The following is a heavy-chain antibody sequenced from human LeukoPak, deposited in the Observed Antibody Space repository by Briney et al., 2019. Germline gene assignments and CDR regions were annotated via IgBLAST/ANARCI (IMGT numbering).Heavy chain of an antibody. J-gene: IGHJ4*02. D-gene: IGHD6-13*01. CDR1: GFTFSSYE. Sequence: GGSLRLSCSASGFTFSSYEMNWVRQAPGKGLEWVSYISSTGTTIYYADSVRGQFTISRDNAENSLYLQMNSLRAEDTAVYYCARGGGYISSWSYFDYWGQGTLVTVSP. V-gene: IGHV3-48*03. CDR2: ISSTGTTI. CDR3: ARGGGYISSWSYFDY.